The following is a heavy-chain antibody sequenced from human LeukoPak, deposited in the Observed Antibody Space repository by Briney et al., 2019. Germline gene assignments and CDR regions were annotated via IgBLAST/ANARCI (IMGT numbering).Heavy chain of an antibody. D-gene: IGHD6-13*01. CDR3: ARNQAYSSSLFDI. CDR2: IKQDGSEK. Sequence: PGGSRRLSCAASGFTFSSYWMSWVRQAPGKGLEWVANIKQDGSEKYYVDSVKGRFTISRDNAKNSLYLQMNSLRAEDTAVYYCARNQAYSSSLFDIWGQGTMVTVSS. CDR1: GFTFSSYW. J-gene: IGHJ3*02. V-gene: IGHV3-7*01.